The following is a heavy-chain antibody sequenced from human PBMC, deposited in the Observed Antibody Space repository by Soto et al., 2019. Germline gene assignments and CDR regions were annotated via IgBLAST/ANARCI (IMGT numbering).Heavy chain of an antibody. CDR3: AKDRGYSNPSELDY. CDR2: ISSSSSFI. J-gene: IGHJ4*02. CDR1: GFTFSTYS. Sequence: PGGSLRLSCAASGFTFSTYSMNWVRQAPGRGLEWVSSISSSSSFIYYADSVKGRFTISRDNAKNSLFLQMSSLRAEDTAVYYCAKDRGYSNPSELDYWGQGTLVTVSS. D-gene: IGHD4-4*01. V-gene: IGHV3-21*01.